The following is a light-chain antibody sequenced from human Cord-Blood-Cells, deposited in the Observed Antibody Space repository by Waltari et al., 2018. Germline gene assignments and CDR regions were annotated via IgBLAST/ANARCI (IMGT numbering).Light chain of an antibody. Sequence: QSALTQPASVSGSPGQSIPISCTGPSSDVGGYNYVSWYQQHPGKAPKLLIYEVSNRPSGVSNRFSGSKSGNTASLTISGLQAEDEADYYCSSYTSSSTYVFGTGTKVTVL. V-gene: IGLV2-14*01. J-gene: IGLJ1*01. CDR1: SSDVGGYNY. CDR2: EVS. CDR3: SSYTSSSTYV.